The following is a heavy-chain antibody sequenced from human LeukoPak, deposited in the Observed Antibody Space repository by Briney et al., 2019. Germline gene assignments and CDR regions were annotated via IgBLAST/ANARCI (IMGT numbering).Heavy chain of an antibody. CDR3: TRSAVVLPCYFDY. CDR1: GYTLTELS. Sequence: ASVKVSCKVSGYTLTELSMHWVRQAPGKGLEWMGSFDPENGETLYAQEFQGRVTLTEDTSADTAYMELISLRSEDTALYYCTRSAVVLPCYFDYWGQGTLVTVSS. D-gene: IGHD3-22*01. V-gene: IGHV1-24*01. J-gene: IGHJ4*02. CDR2: FDPENGET.